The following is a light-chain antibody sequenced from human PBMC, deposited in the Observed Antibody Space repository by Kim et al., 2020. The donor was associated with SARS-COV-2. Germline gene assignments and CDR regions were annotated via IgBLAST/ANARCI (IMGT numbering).Light chain of an antibody. Sequence: LSPGETAPPSRRGSQSVTGGYLAGYQRKPGQAPRLLTYGASRRATGIPDRFSGGGSGTDFTLTTSRLGPEDFAVNYCQQYVSSWTFGQETK. CDR1: QSVTGGY. CDR3: QQYVSSWT. V-gene: IGKV3-20*01. CDR2: GAS. J-gene: IGKJ1*01.